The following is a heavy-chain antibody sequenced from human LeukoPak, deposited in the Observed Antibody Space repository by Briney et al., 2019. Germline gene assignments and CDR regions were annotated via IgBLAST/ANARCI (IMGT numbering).Heavy chain of an antibody. CDR1: GGSFSGYY. D-gene: IGHD6-19*01. V-gene: IGHV4-34*01. CDR3: ARGRSSGWTNYFDY. CDR2: INHSGST. Sequence: PSETLSLTCAVYGGSFSGYYWSWIRQPPGKGLEWIGEINHSGSTNYNPSLKSRVTILVDTSKNQFSLKLSSVTAADTAVYYCARGRSSGWTNYFDYWGQGTLVTVSS. J-gene: IGHJ4*02.